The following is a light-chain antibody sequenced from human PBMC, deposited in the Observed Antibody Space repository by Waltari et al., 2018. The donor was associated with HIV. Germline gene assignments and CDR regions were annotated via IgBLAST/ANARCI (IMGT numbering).Light chain of an antibody. J-gene: IGKJ2*01. CDR2: WAS. V-gene: IGKV4-1*01. CDR1: QSVLNSSSNKNS. Sequence: EIVMTQSPESLAVSLGERATINCKSSQSVLNSSSNKNSLAWYQQKSGQPPKLLIYWASTRESGVPERFSGSGSGTDFTLTISSLQAADVAVYYCQQHYTSPYTFGQGTKLEIK. CDR3: QQHYTSPYT.